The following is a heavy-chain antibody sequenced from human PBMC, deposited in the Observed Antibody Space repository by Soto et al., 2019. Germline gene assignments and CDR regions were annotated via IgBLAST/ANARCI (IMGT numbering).Heavy chain of an antibody. Sequence: QVQLQESGPGLVKPSETLSLICNVSGRSMISYYWSWLRQPAGKGLEWIGRVYTGGNTNYNPSPTSRVTMSVDTSKSQFSLKLTSVTAADTAVYYCAREGDDRHFFFDSWGQGTLVTVSS. CDR3: AREGDDRHFFFDS. CDR1: GRSMISYY. D-gene: IGHD3-3*02. CDR2: VYTGGNT. V-gene: IGHV4-4*07. J-gene: IGHJ4*02.